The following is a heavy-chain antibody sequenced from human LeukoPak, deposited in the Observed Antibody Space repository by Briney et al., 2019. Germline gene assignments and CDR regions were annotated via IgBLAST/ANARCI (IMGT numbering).Heavy chain of an antibody. D-gene: IGHD3-22*01. Sequence: PGGSLRLSCAASGFTFSSYSMNWVRQAPGKGLEWVSSISSSSSYIYYADSVKGRFTISRDNAKNSLYLQMNSLRAEDTAVYYCARLLTDYYDSSGLEYYYGMDVWGQGTTVTVSS. V-gene: IGHV3-21*01. J-gene: IGHJ6*02. CDR3: ARLLTDYYDSSGLEYYYGMDV. CDR2: ISSSSSYI. CDR1: GFTFSSYS.